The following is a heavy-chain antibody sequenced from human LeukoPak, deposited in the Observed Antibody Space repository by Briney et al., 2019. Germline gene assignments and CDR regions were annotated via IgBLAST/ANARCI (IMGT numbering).Heavy chain of an antibody. D-gene: IGHD3-16*02. CDR1: GGSINSYY. Sequence: KPSETLSLTCTVFGGSINSYYWSWIRQPPGKGLEWIGYIYYSGSTNYNPSLKSRVTISVDTSKNQFSLKLSSVTAADTAVYYCARETRYYDYVWGSYRSPRAIDYWGQGTLVTVSS. CDR2: IYYSGST. J-gene: IGHJ4*02. V-gene: IGHV4-59*01. CDR3: ARETRYYDYVWGSYRSPRAIDY.